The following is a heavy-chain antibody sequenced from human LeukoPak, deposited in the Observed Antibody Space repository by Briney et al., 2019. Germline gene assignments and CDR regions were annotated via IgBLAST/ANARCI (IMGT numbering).Heavy chain of an antibody. D-gene: IGHD6-13*01. J-gene: IGHJ5*02. CDR1: GYTFTGYY. Sequence: ASVKVSCKASGYTFTGYYMHWVRQAPGQGLEWMGWINPNSGGTNYAQKFQGRVTVTRDTSISTAYMELSRLRSDDTAVYYCARALYSSRKFDPWGQGTLVTVSS. CDR2: INPNSGGT. CDR3: ARALYSSRKFDP. V-gene: IGHV1-2*02.